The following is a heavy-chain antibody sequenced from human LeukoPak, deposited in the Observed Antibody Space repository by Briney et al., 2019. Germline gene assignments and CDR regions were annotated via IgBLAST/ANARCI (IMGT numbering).Heavy chain of an antibody. D-gene: IGHD3-10*01. J-gene: IGHJ4*02. CDR1: GFTFSSYS. CDR3: ARVLGWFGELSFDY. V-gene: IGHV3-48*01. Sequence: ESVRLSCAASGFTFSSYSMNWVRQAPGKGMEWVSCISSSSSTIYYADSVKGRFTISRDNAKNSLYLQMNSLRFEDTAVYYCARVLGWFGELSFDYWGQGTLVTVSS. CDR2: ISSSSSTI.